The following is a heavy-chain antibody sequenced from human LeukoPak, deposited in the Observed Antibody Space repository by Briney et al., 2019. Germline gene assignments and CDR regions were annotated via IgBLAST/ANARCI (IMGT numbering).Heavy chain of an antibody. CDR2: IVVGSGNT. J-gene: IGHJ4*02. V-gene: IGHV1-58*02. CDR3: AAYCGGDCPIDY. D-gene: IGHD2-21*02. Sequence: SVKVSCKASGFTFTRSAMQWVRQARGQRLEWIGWIVVGSGNTNYVQKFQERVTITRDMSTSTAYMELSSLRSEDTAVYYCAAYCGGDCPIDYWGQGNLVTVSS. CDR1: GFTFTRSA.